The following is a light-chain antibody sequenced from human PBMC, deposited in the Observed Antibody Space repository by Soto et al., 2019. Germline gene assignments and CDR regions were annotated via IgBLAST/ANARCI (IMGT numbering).Light chain of an antibody. J-gene: IGKJ4*01. CDR2: DAS. Sequence: DIVLTQSPSTLSLSLGERVTISCRASQSVSSYLAWYQQKPGQAPRLLIYDASNRATGIPARFSGSGSGTDFTLTISSLEPEDVAVYYCQQRSNWLTFGGGTKVEIK. CDR3: QQRSNWLT. CDR1: QSVSSY. V-gene: IGKV3-11*01.